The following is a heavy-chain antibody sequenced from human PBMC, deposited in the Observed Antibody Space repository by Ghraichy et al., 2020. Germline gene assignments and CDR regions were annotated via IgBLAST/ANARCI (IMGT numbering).Heavy chain of an antibody. V-gene: IGHV3-7*01. CDR3: ARDGVEDYVWGSHSKN. CDR2: IKQDGSEK. CDR1: GFSFSSYW. D-gene: IGHD3-16*01. J-gene: IGHJ4*02. Sequence: GGSLRLSCADSGFSFSSYWMSWVRQAPGMGLEWVANIKQDGSEKNYVDSVKGRFTISRDNAKNSLYLQMNSLRAEDTALYYCARDGVEDYVWGSHSKNWGQGTLVTVTS.